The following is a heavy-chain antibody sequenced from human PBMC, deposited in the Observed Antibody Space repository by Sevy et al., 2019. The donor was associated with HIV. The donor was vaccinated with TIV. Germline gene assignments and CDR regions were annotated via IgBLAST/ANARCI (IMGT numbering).Heavy chain of an antibody. V-gene: IGHV3-66*02. J-gene: IGHJ6*02. CDR1: GFTVGSNY. Sequence: GGSLRLSCAASGFTVGSNYMSWVRQAPGKGLEWVSIIYSGVTTSYADSVKGRFTISRDNSKNTLYLQMNSLRAEDTAVYYCARDLCSSTSCSEYYYYYYGMDVWGQGTTVTVSS. CDR2: IYSGVTT. CDR3: ARDLCSSTSCSEYYYYYYGMDV. D-gene: IGHD2-2*01.